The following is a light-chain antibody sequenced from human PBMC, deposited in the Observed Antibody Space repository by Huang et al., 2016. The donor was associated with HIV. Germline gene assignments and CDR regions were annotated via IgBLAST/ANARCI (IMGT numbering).Light chain of an antibody. CDR3: HQCNEWPRT. Sequence: VMTQSPATLPVSPGARATLSHRARQSVNNNLACYQKNPGRSPRRVIYGESTRATDIPARFSGSGSGTNFTLTINSLQSEDFAVYFCHQCNEWPRTFGQGTKVEVK. CDR1: QSVNNN. J-gene: IGKJ1*01. V-gene: IGKV3-15*01. CDR2: GES.